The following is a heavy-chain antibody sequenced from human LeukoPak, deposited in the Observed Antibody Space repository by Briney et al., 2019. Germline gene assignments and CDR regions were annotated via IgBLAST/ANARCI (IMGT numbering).Heavy chain of an antibody. CDR1: GFTFSSYW. V-gene: IGHV3-74*01. CDR2: ISSDESST. CDR3: ARGGHHYHSSGYYGGTNFYY. Sequence: PGGSLRLSCAASGFTFSSYWMHWVRQDPGKGLVWVSRISSDESSTSYADSVKGRFTISRDNAENTLYLQMNSLRAEDTALYYCARGGHHYHSSGYYGGTNFYYWGQGTLVTVSS. J-gene: IGHJ4*02. D-gene: IGHD3-22*01.